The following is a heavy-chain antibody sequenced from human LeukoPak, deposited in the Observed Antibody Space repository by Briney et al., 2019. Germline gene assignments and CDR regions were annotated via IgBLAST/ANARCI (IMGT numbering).Heavy chain of an antibody. CDR2: IYTSGST. Sequence: SETLSLTCTVSGGSISSGSYYWSWIRQPAGKGLEWIGRIYTSGSTNYNPSLKSRVTISVDTSKNQFSLKLSSVTAADTAVYYCARAGLDDYVWGSYRYDYWGQGTLVTVSS. V-gene: IGHV4-61*02. CDR3: ARAGLDDYVWGSYRYDY. J-gene: IGHJ4*02. CDR1: GGSISSGSYY. D-gene: IGHD3-16*02.